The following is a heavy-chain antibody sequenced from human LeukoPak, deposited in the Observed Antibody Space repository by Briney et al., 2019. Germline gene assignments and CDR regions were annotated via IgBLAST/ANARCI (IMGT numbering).Heavy chain of an antibody. CDR2: TYYRSKWYN. J-gene: IGHJ4*02. D-gene: IGHD6-13*01. CDR3: ARGEYSAGSSSWYDY. V-gene: IGHV6-1*01. Sequence: SQTLSLTCAISGDSVSSNSAAWNWIRQSPSRGLEWLGRTYYRSKWYNDYAVSVKSRITINPDTSKNQFSPQLNSVTPEDTAVYYCARGEYSAGSSSWYDYWGQGTLVTVSS. CDR1: GDSVSSNSAA.